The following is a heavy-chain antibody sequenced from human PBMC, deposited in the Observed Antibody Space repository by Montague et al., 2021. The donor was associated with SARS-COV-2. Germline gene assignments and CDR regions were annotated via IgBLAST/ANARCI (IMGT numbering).Heavy chain of an antibody. D-gene: IGHD6-25*01. V-gene: IGHV4-61*02. CDR3: ARDGYSSGWNGLHWFDP. Sequence: TLSLTCTVSIGSISSGSYDWSWIRQPAGKGLEWFGRIYTSGSTNYXXXLKSRVTISVDTSKNQFSLKLSSVTAADTAVYYCARDGYSSGWNGLHWFDPWGQGTLVTVSS. CDR1: IGSISSGSYD. J-gene: IGHJ5*02. CDR2: IYTSGST.